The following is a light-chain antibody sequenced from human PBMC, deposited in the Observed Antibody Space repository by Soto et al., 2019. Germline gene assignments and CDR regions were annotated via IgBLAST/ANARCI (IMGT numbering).Light chain of an antibody. CDR3: QQYNNWTPST. V-gene: IGKV3-15*01. Sequence: IVMTQSPATLSVSPGERATLSCRSIQSIASNLAWYQQKPGQAPRLLIYAASTRATGIPARFSGSGSGTKFTIIISSLQSEDFAVYYCQQYNNWTPSTFGQGTKVDIK. CDR1: QSIASN. CDR2: AAS. J-gene: IGKJ1*01.